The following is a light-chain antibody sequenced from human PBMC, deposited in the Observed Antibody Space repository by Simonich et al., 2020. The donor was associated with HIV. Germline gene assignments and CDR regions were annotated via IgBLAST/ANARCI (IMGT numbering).Light chain of an antibody. CDR3: QQYTNWPLT. CDR2: GAS. CDR1: QSVSNN. V-gene: IGKV3-15*01. Sequence: EIEMTQSPATLSVSPGERATLSCRASQSVSNNLAWYQQKPGQAPRLLMHGASPRASGIPARFSGSGSGTEFTLTISSLQSEDFAVYHCQQYTNWPLTFGGWTKVEIK. J-gene: IGKJ4*01.